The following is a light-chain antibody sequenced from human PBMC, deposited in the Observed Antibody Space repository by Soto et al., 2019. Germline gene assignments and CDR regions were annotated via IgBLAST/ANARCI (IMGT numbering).Light chain of an antibody. CDR1: QGISSY. Sequence: RMTQSPFSPAASIGHRVTITCRASQGISSYLAWYQQKPGKAPKLLIYAASTLQSGVPSRFSGSGSGTDFTLTISSLQSEDFATYYCQQYYSYPLTFGGGTKVDIK. J-gene: IGKJ4*01. V-gene: IGKV1-8*01. CDR2: AAS. CDR3: QQYYSYPLT.